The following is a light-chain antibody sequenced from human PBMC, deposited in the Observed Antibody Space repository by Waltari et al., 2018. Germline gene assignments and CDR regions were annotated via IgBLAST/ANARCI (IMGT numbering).Light chain of an antibody. V-gene: IGLV2-14*01. CDR1: SSDVGGYNY. J-gene: IGLJ2*01. CDR2: EVS. Sequence: QSALTQPASVSGSPGQSITISCTGTSSDVGGYNYVSWYQQHPGKAPKLMIYEVSNRPSGVSNRLSGSKSGNPASLTISGLQAEDEADYYCSSYTSSSIVVFGGGTKLTVL. CDR3: SSYTSSSIVV.